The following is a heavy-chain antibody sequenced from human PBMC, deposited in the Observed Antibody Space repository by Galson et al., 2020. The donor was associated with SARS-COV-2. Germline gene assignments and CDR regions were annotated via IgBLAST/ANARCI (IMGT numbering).Heavy chain of an antibody. CDR1: GVSIKNHY. D-gene: IGHD4-17*01. V-gene: IGHV4-59*11. CDR3: ARAGYVYDYGDL. Sequence: ASETLSLTCGVTGVSIKNHYWGWIRQPPGEGLEWIGQIRYNGGTNYNPSLRSQVTISIDPSNNQFSLKLHSVTTADTAVYFCARAGYVYDYGDLWGQGILVTVSS. CDR2: IRYNGGT. J-gene: IGHJ5*02.